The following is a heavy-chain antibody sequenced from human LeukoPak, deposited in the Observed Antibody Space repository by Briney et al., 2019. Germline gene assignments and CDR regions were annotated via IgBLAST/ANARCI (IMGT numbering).Heavy chain of an antibody. D-gene: IGHD5-12*01. V-gene: IGHV1-3*01. CDR1: GYTFTSYA. CDR2: INAGNGNT. Sequence: GASVKVSCKASGYTFTSYAMHWVRQAPGQRLEWMGWINAGNGNTKYSQKFQGRVTITRDTSASTAYMELSSLRSEDTAVYYCAREGEDIVATIEDWGQGTLVTVSS. CDR3: AREGEDIVATIED. J-gene: IGHJ4*02.